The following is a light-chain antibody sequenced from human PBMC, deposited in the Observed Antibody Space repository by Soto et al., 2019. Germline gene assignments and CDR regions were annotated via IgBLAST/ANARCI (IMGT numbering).Light chain of an antibody. CDR2: GNS. Sequence: QSVLTQPPSVSGAPGQRVTISCSGSSSNIGAGFDVHWYQQLPGTAPKLLIYGNSNRPSGVPDRFSGSKSGTSASLAITGLQAEDEADYYCQSYDSSLTAPVVFGVGTKVTVL. J-gene: IGLJ2*01. V-gene: IGLV1-40*01. CDR1: SSNIGAGFD. CDR3: QSYDSSLTAPVV.